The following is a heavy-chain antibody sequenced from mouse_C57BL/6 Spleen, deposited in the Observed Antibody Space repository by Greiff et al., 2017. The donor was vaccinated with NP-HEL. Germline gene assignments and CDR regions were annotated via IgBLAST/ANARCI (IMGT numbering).Heavy chain of an antibody. Sequence: QVQLQQPGAELVRPGTSVKLSCKASGYTFTSYWMHWVKQRPGQGLEWIGVIDPSDSYTNYNQKFKGKATLTVDTSSSTAYMQLSSLTSEDSAVYYCARLDDYDVGDYWGQGTTLTVSS. J-gene: IGHJ2*01. CDR2: IDPSDSYT. CDR1: GYTFTSYW. V-gene: IGHV1-59*01. CDR3: ARLDDYDVGDY. D-gene: IGHD2-4*01.